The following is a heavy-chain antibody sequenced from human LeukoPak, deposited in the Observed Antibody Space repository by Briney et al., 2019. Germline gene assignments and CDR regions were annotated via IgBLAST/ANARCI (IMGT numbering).Heavy chain of an antibody. D-gene: IGHD3-22*01. J-gene: IGHJ3*02. CDR3: LYSSGYYSIYAFDI. CDR1: GYTFTSYD. Sequence: ASVKVSCKAFGYTFTSYDINWVRQATGQGLEWMGWMNPNSGNTGYAQKFQGRVTMTRNTSISTAYMELSSLRSEDTAVYYCLYSSGYYSIYAFDIWGQGTMVTVSS. CDR2: MNPNSGNT. V-gene: IGHV1-8*01.